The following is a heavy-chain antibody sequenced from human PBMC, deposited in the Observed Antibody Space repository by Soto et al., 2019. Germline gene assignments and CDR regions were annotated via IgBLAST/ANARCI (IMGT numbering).Heavy chain of an antibody. CDR1: GYTFTSYA. D-gene: IGHD3-3*01. Sequence: QVQLVQSGAEVKKPGASVKVSCKASGYTFTSYAMHWVRQAPGQRLEWMGWINAGNGNTKYSQKFQGRVTITRDTSRSPAYMEMSSLSCEDTAVYYCAREGGYDFWSAYYHNLGTVVQNYFDYWGEGTLVTVSS. CDR3: AREGGYDFWSAYYHNLGTVVQNYFDY. CDR2: INAGNGNT. V-gene: IGHV1-3*01. J-gene: IGHJ4*02.